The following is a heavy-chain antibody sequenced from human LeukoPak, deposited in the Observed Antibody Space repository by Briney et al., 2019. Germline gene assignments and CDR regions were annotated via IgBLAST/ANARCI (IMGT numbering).Heavy chain of an antibody. Sequence: SETLSLTCTVSGGSINIYYWSWIRQPTGKGLEWIGRIYTSGSTNYNPSLKTRVTMSVDTSKNQFSLKLSSVTAADTAVYYCARGPLTVTRGFDPWGQGTLVTVSS. J-gene: IGHJ5*02. CDR1: GGSINIYY. V-gene: IGHV4-4*07. CDR2: IYTSGST. CDR3: ARGPLTVTRGFDP. D-gene: IGHD4-17*01.